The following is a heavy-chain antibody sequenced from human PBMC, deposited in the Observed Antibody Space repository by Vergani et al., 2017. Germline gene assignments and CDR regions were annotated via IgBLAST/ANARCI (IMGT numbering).Heavy chain of an antibody. CDR1: FDSIRNLY. V-gene: IGHV4-59*11. D-gene: IGHD6-19*01. Sequence: QVQLQESGPGLVKSSETLPLTCSVSFDSIRNLYCNWIRQPPGKGLEWIGSIHYSENTNYNTSLKTRVTISVDTSKNQFSLTLTSVTAADTAVYYCASDTHSGQRADRWGQGILVTVTS. CDR3: ASDTHSGQRADR. CDR2: IHYSENT. J-gene: IGHJ5*02.